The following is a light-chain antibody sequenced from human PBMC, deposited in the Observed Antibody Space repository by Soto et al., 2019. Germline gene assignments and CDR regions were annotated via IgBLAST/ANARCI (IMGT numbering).Light chain of an antibody. CDR3: QQYNNAPPFT. CDR1: LGISNS. CDR2: SAS. J-gene: IGKJ3*01. Sequence: DIQMTQSPSSLSASVGDRVTITCRASLGISNSLAWYQQKPGKVPKLLIYSASTLQSGVPSRFRGSGSGTDFTLTISSLQPQDVATYYCQQYNNAPPFTFGPGTKVEIK. V-gene: IGKV1-27*01.